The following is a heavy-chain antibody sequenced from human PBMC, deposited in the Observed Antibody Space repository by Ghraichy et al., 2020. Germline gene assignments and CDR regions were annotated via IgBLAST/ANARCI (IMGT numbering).Heavy chain of an antibody. J-gene: IGHJ6*02. Sequence: GGSLRLSCAASGFTFSSYSMNWVRQAPGKGLEWVSYISSSSSTIYYADSVKGRFTISRDNAKNSLYLQMNSLRDEDTAVYYCARDQFGDPYCSSTSCYYYYYGMDVWGQGTTVTVSS. D-gene: IGHD2-2*01. CDR3: ARDQFGDPYCSSTSCYYYYYGMDV. V-gene: IGHV3-48*02. CDR1: GFTFSSYS. CDR2: ISSSSSTI.